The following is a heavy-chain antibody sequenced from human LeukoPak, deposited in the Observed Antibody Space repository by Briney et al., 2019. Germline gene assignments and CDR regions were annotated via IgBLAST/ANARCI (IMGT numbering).Heavy chain of an antibody. V-gene: IGHV4-4*02. CDR3: ARARKENYYDSSGRSLDR. CDR1: GGSISSTNW. CDR2: LNHSGST. D-gene: IGHD3-22*01. J-gene: IGHJ5*02. Sequence: SGTLSLTCAVSGGSISSTNWWSCVRQPPGKGLEWIGVLNHSGSTNYNPSLKSRVTLSVDKSNNQFSLKLSSVTAADTAIYYCARARKENYYDSSGRSLDRWGQGTLVTVSS.